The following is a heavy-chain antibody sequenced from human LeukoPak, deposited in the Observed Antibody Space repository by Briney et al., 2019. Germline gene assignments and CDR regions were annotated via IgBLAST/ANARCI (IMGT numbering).Heavy chain of an antibody. V-gene: IGHV1-2*02. D-gene: IGHD4-23*01. CDR2: INPNSGGT. CDR3: AKVAYGGDSRDGFDI. CDR1: RYTFTGYY. Sequence: ASVKVSCKASRYTFTGYYLHWVRQAPGQGLEWMGWINPNSGGTKYVQKFQGRVTMTRGTSISTAYMDLTRLRSDDTAVYYCAKVAYGGDSRDGFDIWGQGTVVTVSS. J-gene: IGHJ3*02.